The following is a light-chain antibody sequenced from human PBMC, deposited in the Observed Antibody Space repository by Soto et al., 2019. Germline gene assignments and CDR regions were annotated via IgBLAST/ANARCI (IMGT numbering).Light chain of an antibody. CDR1: ASNIGSNP. Sequence: QSVLTQPPSASGTPGQRVTISCSGSASNIGSNPVNWYQQIPGTAPKLLIYGNNQRPSGLPDRFSGSKSGISASLAISGLQSDDEADYYCAAWDDSLNGNVFGPGTKVTVL. J-gene: IGLJ1*01. V-gene: IGLV1-44*01. CDR3: AAWDDSLNGNV. CDR2: GNN.